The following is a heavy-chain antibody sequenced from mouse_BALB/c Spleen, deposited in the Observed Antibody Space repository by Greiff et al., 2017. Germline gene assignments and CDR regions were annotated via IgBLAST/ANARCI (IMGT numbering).Heavy chain of an antibody. Sequence: EVKLLESGGGLVQPGGSLRLSCATSGFTFTDYYMSWVRQPPGKALEWLGFIRNKANGYTTEYSASVKGRFTISRDNSQSILYLQMNTLRAEDSATYYCARRDPYGNFYAMDYWGQGTSVTVSS. J-gene: IGHJ4*01. V-gene: IGHV7-3*02. CDR3: ARRDPYGNFYAMDY. CDR2: IRNKANGYTT. CDR1: GFTFTDYY. D-gene: IGHD2-1*01.